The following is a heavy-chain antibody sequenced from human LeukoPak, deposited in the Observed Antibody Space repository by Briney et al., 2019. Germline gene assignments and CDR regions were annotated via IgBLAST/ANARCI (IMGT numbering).Heavy chain of an antibody. CDR3: ARETSLAGFASGLGFNY. D-gene: IGHD6-19*01. CDR2: IYGSGYT. J-gene: IGHJ4*02. CDR1: GGSIGGWY. V-gene: IGHV4-59*01. Sequence: SETLSLTCTVSGGSIGGWYWSWIRQPPGKGLEWIGNIYGSGYTNYNPSLKRRVTMSIDTSKNHFSLKLTSVTAADTATYYCARETSLAGFASGLGFNYXGQG.